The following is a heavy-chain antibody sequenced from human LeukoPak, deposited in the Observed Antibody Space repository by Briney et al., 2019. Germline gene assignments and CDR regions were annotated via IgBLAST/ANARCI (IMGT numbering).Heavy chain of an antibody. J-gene: IGHJ4*02. CDR1: GFTFSSYV. V-gene: IGHV3-33*01. D-gene: IGHD3-22*01. CDR3: ARDRYYDSSGYVDY. Sequence: GGSLRLSCAASGFTFSSYVMHWVRQAPGKGLEWVAVIWYDGSNKYYADSVKGRFTISRDNSKNTLYLQMNSLRAEDTAVYYCARDRYYDSSGYVDYWGQGTLVTVSS. CDR2: IWYDGSNK.